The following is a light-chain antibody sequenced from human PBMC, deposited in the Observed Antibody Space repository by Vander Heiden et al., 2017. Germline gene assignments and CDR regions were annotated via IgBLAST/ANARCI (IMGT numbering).Light chain of an antibody. Sequence: DIQMTQSPSSVSASVGERVTITCRASQGINGWLAWYQQRPGKASQLLIYAASSLHTGVPSRFRGSGFGTEYTLTISSLQPEDFGTYFCQQAHTFPRTFGGGTRVEIK. J-gene: IGKJ4*02. CDR3: QQAHTFPRT. CDR2: AAS. V-gene: IGKV1-12*01. CDR1: QGINGW.